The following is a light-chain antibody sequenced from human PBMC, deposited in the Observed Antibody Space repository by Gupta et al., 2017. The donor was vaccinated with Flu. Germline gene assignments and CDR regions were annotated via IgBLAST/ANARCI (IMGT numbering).Light chain of an antibody. V-gene: IGLV1-51*02. Sequence: VSISCSGSASNIGRNYVSWYQKAPGTATKLLIHEDNKRPSGIPDRFSGSRSGTSATLDITGLQTADEADYYCGSWDGSRSGTIVLGGGTKVTVL. CDR2: EDN. J-gene: IGLJ2*01. CDR3: GSWDGSRSGTIV. CDR1: ASNIGRNY.